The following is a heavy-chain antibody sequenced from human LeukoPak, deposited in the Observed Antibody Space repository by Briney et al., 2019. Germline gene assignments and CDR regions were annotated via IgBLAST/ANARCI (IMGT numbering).Heavy chain of an antibody. Sequence: SETLSLTCTVSGGSIRSYYWSWVRQPPGKGLEWVGYIYYSGSTTYNPSLKSRVNISVNTSKNQFSLNLNSVTAADTAVYYCARDWAGGGGIDYWGQGTLVTVSS. CDR3: ARDWAGGGGIDY. V-gene: IGHV4-59*01. CDR1: GGSIRSYY. CDR2: IYYSGST. D-gene: IGHD2-15*01. J-gene: IGHJ4*02.